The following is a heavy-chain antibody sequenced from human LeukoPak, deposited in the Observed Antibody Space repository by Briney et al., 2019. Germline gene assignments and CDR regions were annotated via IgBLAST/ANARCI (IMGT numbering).Heavy chain of an antibody. Sequence: PSETLSLTCIVSGGSMRSYYWSWIRQPPGKGLEWIGYIYYTGSINYNPSYKSRVTISIDTSKNQFSLNLRSVTAADTAVYHCVREDNCFDPWGQGTLVTVSS. CDR3: VREDNCFDP. J-gene: IGHJ5*02. CDR1: GGSMRSYY. CDR2: IYYTGSI. V-gene: IGHV4-59*01.